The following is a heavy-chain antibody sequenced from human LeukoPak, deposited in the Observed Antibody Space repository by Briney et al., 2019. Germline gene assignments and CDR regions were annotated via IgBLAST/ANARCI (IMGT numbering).Heavy chain of an antibody. CDR2: ISDSGGDT. D-gene: IGHD7-27*01. CDR3: AKAGAYYYYGMDV. CDR1: GFTFRSNA. J-gene: IGHJ6*02. V-gene: IGHV3-23*01. Sequence: GGSLRLSCAASGFTFRSNAMSWVRQAPGKGLEWVSAISDSGGDTYYADSVKGRFTISRDNSKNTLYLQMNSLRAEETAVYYCAKAGAYYYYGMDVWGQGTTVTVSS.